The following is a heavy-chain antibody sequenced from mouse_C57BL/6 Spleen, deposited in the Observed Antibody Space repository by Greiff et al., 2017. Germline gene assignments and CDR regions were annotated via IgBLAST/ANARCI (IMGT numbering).Heavy chain of an antibody. V-gene: IGHV5-17*01. CDR3: AIGSSYVGAWFAY. CDR2: ISSGCSTI. CDR1: GFTFSDYG. Sequence: EVQGVESGGGLVKPGGSLKLSCAASGFTFSDYGMHWVRQAPEKGLEWVAYISSGCSTIYYADPVKGRLTISRDNAKNTLFLQMTSLMSEETAMYYCAIGSSYVGAWFAYWGQRTLVTVSA. J-gene: IGHJ3*01. D-gene: IGHD1-1*01.